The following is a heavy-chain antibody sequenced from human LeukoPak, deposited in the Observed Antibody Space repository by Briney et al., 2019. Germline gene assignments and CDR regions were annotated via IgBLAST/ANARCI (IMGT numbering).Heavy chain of an antibody. D-gene: IGHD5-18*01. CDR2: IYTSGST. CDR1: GGSISSYY. Sequence: SETLSLTCTVSGGSISSYYWSWIRQPAGKGLEWIGRIYTSGSTNYNPSLKSRVTMSLDTSKKQFYLRLSSVTAADTAVYYCASDGGYSYGYYFDNWGQGTLVTVSS. CDR3: ASDGGYSYGYYFDN. J-gene: IGHJ4*02. V-gene: IGHV4-4*07.